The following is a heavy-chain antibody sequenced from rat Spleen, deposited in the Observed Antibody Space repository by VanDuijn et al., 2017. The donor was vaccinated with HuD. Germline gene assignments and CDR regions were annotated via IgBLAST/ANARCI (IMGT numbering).Heavy chain of an antibody. Sequence: QVQLKESGPGLVQPSQTLSLTCTVSGFSLTNYHVSWVRQPPGKSLVWMGTIWAGGGTNYNSAVQSRLSISRDTSKSQVFLKMNSLQPEDTGTYYCARHDYSGDVDFDYWGQGVMVTVSS. CDR3: ARHDYSGDVDFDY. D-gene: IGHD1-1*01. V-gene: IGHV2-72*01. CDR1: GFSLTNYH. CDR2: IWAGGGT. J-gene: IGHJ2*01.